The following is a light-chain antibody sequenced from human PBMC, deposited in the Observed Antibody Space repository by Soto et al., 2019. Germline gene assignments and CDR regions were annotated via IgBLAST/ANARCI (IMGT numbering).Light chain of an antibody. J-gene: IGKJ1*01. CDR2: GAS. CDR3: QQYNTYPWT. V-gene: IGKV3-15*01. Sequence: DIVITQSPATLSVSTGERGTLSCRASQSVGNDLAWYQQKPGQAPRLLIYGASRRATGFPARFSGSGSGTGFTLTISSLQPEDFATYYCQQYNTYPWTFGHGTKVDIK. CDR1: QSVGND.